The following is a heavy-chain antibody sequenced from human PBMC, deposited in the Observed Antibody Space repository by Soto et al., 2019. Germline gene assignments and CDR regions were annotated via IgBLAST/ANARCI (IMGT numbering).Heavy chain of an antibody. J-gene: IGHJ3*02. CDR1: GYSFTSYW. D-gene: IGHD2-2*01. V-gene: IGHV5-51*01. CDR3: ARHRAKGPEVAAAKAVDAFDI. Sequence: PGESLKISCKGSGYSFTSYWIGWVRQMPGKGLEWMGIIYPGDSDTRYSPSFQGQVTISADKSISTAYLQWSSLKASDTAMYYCARHRAKGPEVAAAKAVDAFDIWGQGTMVTVSS. CDR2: IYPGDSDT.